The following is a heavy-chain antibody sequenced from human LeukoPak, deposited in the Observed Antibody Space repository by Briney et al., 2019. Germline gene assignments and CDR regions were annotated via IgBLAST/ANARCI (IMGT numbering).Heavy chain of an antibody. CDR2: TYYRSTWYN. V-gene: IGHV6-1*01. D-gene: IGHD3-10*01. Sequence: SQTLSLTCAISGDSVSSNSAAWNWTRQSPSRGLEWLGRTYYRSTWYNDYALSVRSRITVNPDTSKNQFSLQLDSVTPEDTAVYYCARRSGNYYFDYWGQGTLVTVSS. CDR3: ARRSGNYYFDY. CDR1: GDSVSSNSAA. J-gene: IGHJ4*02.